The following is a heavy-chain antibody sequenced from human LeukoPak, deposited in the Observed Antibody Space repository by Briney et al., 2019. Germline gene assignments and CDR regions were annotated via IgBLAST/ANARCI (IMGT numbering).Heavy chain of an antibody. D-gene: IGHD3-10*01. CDR1: GFTVSSNS. CDR3: ARDWRSMVRGVYAFDI. Sequence: PGGSLRLSCTVSGFTVSSNSWSWVRQAPGKGLEWVSFIYSGGNTHYSDSVKGRFTISRDNSKNTLYLQMNSLRAEDTAVYYCARDWRSMVRGVYAFDIWGQGTMVTVSS. J-gene: IGHJ3*02. CDR2: IYSGGNT. V-gene: IGHV3-53*01.